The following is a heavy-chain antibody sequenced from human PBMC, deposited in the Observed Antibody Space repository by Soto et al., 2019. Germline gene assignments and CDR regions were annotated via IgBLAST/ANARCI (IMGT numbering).Heavy chain of an antibody. J-gene: IGHJ4*02. V-gene: IGHV5-10-1*01. CDR1: GYSFSDSW. D-gene: IGHD5-12*01. CDR2: IDPTDPYT. Sequence: GESLKISCQASGYSFSDSWISWVRQLPGKGLEWMGRIDPTDPYTTYSPSFQGHVTISVDKSITTAYLQWSSLKASDTATYYCARHSGHDQPLLLFDFWGQGTLVTVSS. CDR3: ARHSGHDQPLLLFDF.